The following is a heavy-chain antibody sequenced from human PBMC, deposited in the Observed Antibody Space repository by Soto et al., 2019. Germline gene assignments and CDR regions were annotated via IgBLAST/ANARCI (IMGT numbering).Heavy chain of an antibody. Sequence: HVQLGESGGGWVKPGGSLRLSCAAAGFTFSDYYLNWIRQAPGKGLEWLSYSDGSSAYTNYADSVKGRFTISRDNAKNSPFLQLTSLRDEDTAVYYCARAVRNYYGMDVWGQGTTVTVSS. CDR1: GFTFSDYY. D-gene: IGHD6-19*01. J-gene: IGHJ6*02. CDR2: SDGSSAYT. V-gene: IGHV3-11*06. CDR3: ARAVRNYYGMDV.